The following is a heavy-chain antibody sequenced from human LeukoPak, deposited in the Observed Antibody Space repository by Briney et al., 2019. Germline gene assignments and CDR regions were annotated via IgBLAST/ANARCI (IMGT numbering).Heavy chain of an antibody. V-gene: IGHV1-69*06. CDR1: GGTFSSYA. CDR2: IIPIFGTA. D-gene: IGHD3-22*01. CDR3: ARGRSTVPDKYYYDSSGYRYFQH. J-gene: IGHJ1*01. Sequence: AASVKVSCKASGGTFSSYAISWVRQAPGQGLEWMGGIIPIFGTANYAQKFQGRVTITADKSTSTAYMELSSLRSEDTAVYYCARGRSTVPDKYYYDSSGYRYFQHWGQGTLVTVSS.